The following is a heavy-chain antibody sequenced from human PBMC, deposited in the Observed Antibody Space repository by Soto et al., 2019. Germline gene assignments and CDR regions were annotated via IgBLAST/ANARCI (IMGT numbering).Heavy chain of an antibody. CDR2: ITGSGRDT. CDR1: GCTFRNNV. CDR3: AKNGLDNSPSAIDS. Sequence: GGSLRLSCAASGCTFRNNVLSWVRQSPGKGLDWVSGITGSGRDTYYADTVKGRFTISRDNSKNMVFLQMTSLRAEDTALYYCAKNGLDNSPSAIDSWGPGTLVTVSS. V-gene: IGHV3-23*01. J-gene: IGHJ4*02. D-gene: IGHD2-8*01.